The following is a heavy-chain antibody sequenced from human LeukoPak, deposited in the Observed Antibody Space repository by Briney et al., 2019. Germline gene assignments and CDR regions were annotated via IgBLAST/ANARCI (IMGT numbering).Heavy chain of an antibody. CDR2: IYYSGST. Sequence: SETLSLTCTVSGGSISSYYWSWIRQPPGKGLEWIGYIYYSGSTNYTPSLKSRVTISVDTSKNQFSLKLSSVTAADTAVYYCARDSSSWPYYFDYWGQGTLVTVSS. J-gene: IGHJ4*02. V-gene: IGHV4-59*01. CDR3: ARDSSSWPYYFDY. D-gene: IGHD6-13*01. CDR1: GGSISSYY.